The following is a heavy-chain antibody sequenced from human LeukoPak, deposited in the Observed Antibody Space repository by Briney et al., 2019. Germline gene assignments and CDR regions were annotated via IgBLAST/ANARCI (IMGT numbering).Heavy chain of an antibody. J-gene: IGHJ5*02. Sequence: ASVKVSCKASGYTFTGYYILWVRQAPGQGLESMGWINPNSGGTNYAQKFQGRVTMTGDTSINTAYMELSSLRSDDTAVYYCARGSAMVTTYRGGNWFDPWGQGTLVTVSS. V-gene: IGHV1-2*02. CDR2: INPNSGGT. D-gene: IGHD5-18*01. CDR3: ARGSAMVTTYRGGNWFDP. CDR1: GYTFTGYY.